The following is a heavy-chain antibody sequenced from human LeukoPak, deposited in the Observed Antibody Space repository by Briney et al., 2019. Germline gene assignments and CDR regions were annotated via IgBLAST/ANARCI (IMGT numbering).Heavy chain of an antibody. CDR3: ARDLGHTSGLDY. Sequence: PGGSLRLSCAASGFTFSSYGMHWVRQAPGKGLEWVAVIWYDGSNKYYADSVKGRFTISRDNSKNTQYLQMNSLRAEDTAVYYCARDLGHTSGLDYWGQGTLVTVSS. CDR2: IWYDGSNK. CDR1: GFTFSSYG. J-gene: IGHJ4*02. D-gene: IGHD3-10*01. V-gene: IGHV3-33*01.